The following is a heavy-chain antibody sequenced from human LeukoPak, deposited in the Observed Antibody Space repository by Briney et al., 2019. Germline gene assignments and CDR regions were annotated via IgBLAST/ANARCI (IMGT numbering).Heavy chain of an antibody. V-gene: IGHV4-39*01. J-gene: IGHJ4*02. Sequence: SETLSLTCSVSGGSISSSSYCWGWIRQPPGKGLEWIGTIYYSGTTYYNPSLKSRVTIFVDTSKKQFSLKLSSVTAADTAVYYCATISGSYPFYFDYWGQGTLVTVSS. D-gene: IGHD1-26*01. CDR3: ATISGSYPFYFDY. CDR2: IYYSGTT. CDR1: GGSISSSSYC.